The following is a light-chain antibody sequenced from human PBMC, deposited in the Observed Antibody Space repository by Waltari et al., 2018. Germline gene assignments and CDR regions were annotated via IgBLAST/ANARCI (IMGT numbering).Light chain of an antibody. J-gene: IGKJ1*01. CDR1: ERVSRA. Sequence: EIALTQSPGTLSLSVGERATVSCRASERVSRALAWYQQKPGQAPRLLLYGASTRATGIPDRFSGSGSGTDFSLNISRLEPDDFAVYYCQHYVRLPVTFGQGTTVEI. CDR2: GAS. V-gene: IGKV3-20*01. CDR3: QHYVRLPVT.